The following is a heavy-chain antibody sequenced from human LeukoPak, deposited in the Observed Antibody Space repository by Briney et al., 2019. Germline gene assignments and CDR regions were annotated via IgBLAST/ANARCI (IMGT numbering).Heavy chain of an antibody. Sequence: ASVKVSCKASGYTFTSYYMHWVRQAPGQGLEWMGVTNPSGGSTTYAQKFQGRVTVTRDTSTRTVYMELSSLRSEDTAVYYCARGTYYDFWSGYWGSSTIDYWGQGTLVTVSS. J-gene: IGHJ4*02. CDR3: ARGTYYDFWSGYWGSSTIDY. CDR1: GYTFTSYY. CDR2: TNPSGGST. V-gene: IGHV1-46*03. D-gene: IGHD3-3*01.